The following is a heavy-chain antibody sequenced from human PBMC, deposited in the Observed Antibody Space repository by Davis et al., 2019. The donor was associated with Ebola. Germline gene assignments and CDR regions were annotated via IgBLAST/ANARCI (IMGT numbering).Heavy chain of an antibody. Sequence: PGGSLRLSCTASGFTFDDYAMHWVRQAPGKGLEWVSGISWNSDNIAYAGSVKGRFTISRDNAKNSLYLQMNSLTTEDTALYYCVKDYSGWYEFFFDSWGQGTLVTVSS. J-gene: IGHJ4*02. CDR1: GFTFDDYA. CDR3: VKDYSGWYEFFFDS. D-gene: IGHD6-19*01. V-gene: IGHV3-9*01. CDR2: ISWNSDNI.